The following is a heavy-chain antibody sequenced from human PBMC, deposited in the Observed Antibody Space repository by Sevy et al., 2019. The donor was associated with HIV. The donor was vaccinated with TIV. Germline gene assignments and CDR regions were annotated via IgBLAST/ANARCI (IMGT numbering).Heavy chain of an antibody. CDR2: IKQDGSDK. CDR3: AREALYYYDSERHYDDAFDM. D-gene: IGHD3-22*01. J-gene: IGHJ3*02. V-gene: IGHV3-7*01. CDR1: GFTFSSHY. Sequence: GGSLRLSCAASGFTFSSHYMSWVRQAPGKGLEWVANIKQDGSDKFYVESVKGRFTISQDNAKNSLCLQLSSLRAEDTAMYFCAREALYYYDSERHYDDAFDMWGPGTMVTVSS.